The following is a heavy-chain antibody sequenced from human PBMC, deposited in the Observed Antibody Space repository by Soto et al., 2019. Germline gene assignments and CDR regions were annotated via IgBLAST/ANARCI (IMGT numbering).Heavy chain of an antibody. CDR3: VRSGRSTPSY. V-gene: IGHV1-69*06. CDR2: IIPIFGTA. J-gene: IGHJ4*02. Sequence: SVKVSCKASGGTFSSYAISWVRQAPGQGLEWMGGIIPIFGTANYAQKFQGRVTITADKSTSTAYMELSSMRSEDTALYYCVRSGRSTPSYWGQGTLVTVSS. CDR1: GGTFSSYA. D-gene: IGHD6-19*01.